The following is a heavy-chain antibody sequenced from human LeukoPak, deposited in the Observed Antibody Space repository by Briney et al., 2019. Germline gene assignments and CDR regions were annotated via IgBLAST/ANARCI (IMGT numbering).Heavy chain of an antibody. CDR1: GYTFTGYY. J-gene: IGHJ4*02. CDR2: INPNSGGT. D-gene: IGHD1-26*01. CDR3: ARAEEWELPPKNY. V-gene: IGHV1-2*02. Sequence: ASVKVSCKASGYTFTGYYMHWVRQAPGQGLEWMGWINPNSGGTNYAQKFQGRVTMTRDTSISTAYMELSRLRSDDTAVYYCARAEEWELPPKNYWGQGTLVTVPS.